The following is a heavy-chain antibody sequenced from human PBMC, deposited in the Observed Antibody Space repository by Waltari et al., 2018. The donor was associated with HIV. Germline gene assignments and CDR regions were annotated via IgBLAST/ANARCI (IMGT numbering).Heavy chain of an antibody. V-gene: IGHV3-74*01. J-gene: IGHJ4*02. Sequence: EVQLVESGGGLVQPGGSLRLSCAASGFTFSSYWMPWVLQAPGKGLVWVSHIKSDGSTTNYADSVKGRFTISRDNAKNTLYLQMNSLRAEDTATYYCARGFRVACSGGTCYSHYWGQGTLVTVSS. CDR2: IKSDGSTT. D-gene: IGHD2-15*01. CDR1: GFTFSSYW. CDR3: ARGFRVACSGGTCYSHY.